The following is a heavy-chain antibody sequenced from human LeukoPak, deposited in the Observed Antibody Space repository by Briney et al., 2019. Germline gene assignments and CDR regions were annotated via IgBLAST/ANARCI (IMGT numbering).Heavy chain of an antibody. CDR1: GFTFSSYA. J-gene: IGHJ3*02. D-gene: IGHD1/OR15-1a*01. Sequence: QPGGSLRLSCAASGFTFSSYAMSWVRQAPGKGLEWVSAISGSGGSTYYADSVKGRFTISRDNAKNSLYLQMNSLRAEDTAVYYCARTHEGLTDAFDIWGQGTMVTVSS. CDR2: ISGSGGST. CDR3: ARTHEGLTDAFDI. V-gene: IGHV3-23*01.